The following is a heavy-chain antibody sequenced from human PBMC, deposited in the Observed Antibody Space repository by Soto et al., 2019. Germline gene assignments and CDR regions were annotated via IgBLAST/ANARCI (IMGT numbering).Heavy chain of an antibody. CDR1: GYSLATYW. CDR3: ARLGDCSGGSCFSRYYYHGMDV. V-gene: IGHV5-10-1*01. CDR2: IDPSDSYI. Sequence: LKISCKSSGYSLATYWITWVRQVPGKGLEWMGRIDPSDSYINYSPSFQGRVTISADKSLNTAYLQWSSLEASDTSMYYCARLGDCSGGSCFSRYYYHGMDVWGQGTTVTVSS. D-gene: IGHD2-15*01. J-gene: IGHJ6*02.